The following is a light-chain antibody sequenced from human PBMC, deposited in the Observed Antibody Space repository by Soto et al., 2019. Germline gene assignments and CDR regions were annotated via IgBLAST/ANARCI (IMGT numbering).Light chain of an antibody. CDR1: SSVVGGYNY. Sequence: QSALTQPRSVSGSPGQSVTISCTGTSSVVGGYNYVSWYQQHPGKAPKLMIYDVSKRPSGVPDRFSGSKSGNTASLTIPGLQAEDEADYYCCSYAGSYTYVFGTGTKVTVL. J-gene: IGLJ1*01. CDR2: DVS. CDR3: CSYAGSYTYV. V-gene: IGLV2-11*01.